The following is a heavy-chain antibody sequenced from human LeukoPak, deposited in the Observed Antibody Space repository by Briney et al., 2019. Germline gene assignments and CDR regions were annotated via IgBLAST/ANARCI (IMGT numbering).Heavy chain of an antibody. Sequence: GGSLRLSCAASGFTLSSYAMSWVRQAPGKGLEWVSAISGSGGSTYYADSVKGRFTISRDNSKNTLYLQMNSLRAEDTAVYYCAKDLGFGEFSAGYWGQGALVTVSS. CDR3: AKDLGFGEFSAGY. V-gene: IGHV3-23*01. CDR2: ISGSGGST. J-gene: IGHJ4*02. CDR1: GFTLSSYA. D-gene: IGHD3-10*01.